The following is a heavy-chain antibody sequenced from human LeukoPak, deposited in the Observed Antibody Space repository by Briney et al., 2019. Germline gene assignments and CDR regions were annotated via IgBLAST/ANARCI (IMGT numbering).Heavy chain of an antibody. CDR3: ARSSGGYNSGYDYYYYYMDV. V-gene: IGHV4-38-2*02. Sequence: SETLSLTCTVSGYSISSGYYWGWIRQPPGKGLEWIGSIYHSGSTYYNPSLKSRVTISVDTSKNQFSLKLSSVTAADAAVYYCARSSGGYNSGYDYYYYYMDVWGKGTTVTISS. CDR1: GYSISSGYY. J-gene: IGHJ6*03. D-gene: IGHD5-12*01. CDR2: IYHSGST.